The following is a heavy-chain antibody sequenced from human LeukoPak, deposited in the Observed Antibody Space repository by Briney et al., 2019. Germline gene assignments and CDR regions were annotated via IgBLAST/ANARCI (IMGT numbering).Heavy chain of an antibody. V-gene: IGHV1-69*04. D-gene: IGHD3-22*01. CDR1: GGTLSSYA. CDR3: AREPRADSSGYYYGYFDY. Sequence: SVKVSCKASGGTLSSYAISWVRQAPGQGLEWMGRIIPIFGIANYAQKFQGRVTITADKSTSTAYMELSSLRSEDTAVYYCAREPRADSSGYYYGYFDYWGQGTLVTVSS. CDR2: IIPIFGIA. J-gene: IGHJ4*02.